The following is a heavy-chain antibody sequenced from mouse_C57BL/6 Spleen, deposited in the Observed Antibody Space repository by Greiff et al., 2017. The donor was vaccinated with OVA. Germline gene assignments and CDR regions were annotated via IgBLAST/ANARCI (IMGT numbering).Heavy chain of an antibody. CDR2: INYDGSST. Sequence: EVKLVESEGGLVQPGSSMKLSCTASGFTFSDYYMAWVRQVPEKGLEWVANINYDGSSTYYLDSLKSRFIISRDNAKNILYLQMSSLKSEDTATYYCARGGDYDGYAMDYWGQGTSVTVSS. CDR3: ARGGDYDGYAMDY. CDR1: GFTFSDYY. D-gene: IGHD2-4*01. V-gene: IGHV5-16*01. J-gene: IGHJ4*01.